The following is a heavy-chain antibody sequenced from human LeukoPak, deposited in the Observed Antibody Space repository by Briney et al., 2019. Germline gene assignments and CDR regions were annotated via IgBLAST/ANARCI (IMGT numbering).Heavy chain of an antibody. CDR3: ARGVFI. J-gene: IGHJ3*02. V-gene: IGHV4-38-2*01. CDR1: GHSISSGYY. Sequence: SETLSLTCAVSGHSISSGYYWGWIRQTPGKGLEWIGSIYHSGSTYYNPSLKCRVTISVDTSKNQFSLKLSSVTAADTAVYYCARGVFIWGQGTMVTLSS. D-gene: IGHD2-21*01. CDR2: IYHSGST.